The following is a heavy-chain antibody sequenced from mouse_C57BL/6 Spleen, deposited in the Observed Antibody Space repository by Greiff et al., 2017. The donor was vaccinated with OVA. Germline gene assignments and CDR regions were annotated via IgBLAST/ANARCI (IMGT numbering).Heavy chain of an antibody. Sequence: VKLMESGPELVKPGASVKISCKASGYAFSSYWMNWVKQRPGKGLEWIGRIYPGDGDTNYNGKFKGKATLTADKSSSTAYMQLSSLTSEDSAVYFCARGVALPGAMDYWGQGTSVTVSS. V-gene: IGHV1-82*01. J-gene: IGHJ4*01. CDR2: IYPGDGDT. D-gene: IGHD1-1*02. CDR1: GYAFSSYW. CDR3: ARGVALPGAMDY.